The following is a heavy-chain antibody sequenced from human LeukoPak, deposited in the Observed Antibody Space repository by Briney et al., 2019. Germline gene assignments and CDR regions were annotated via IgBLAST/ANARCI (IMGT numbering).Heavy chain of an antibody. V-gene: IGHV1-69*13. CDR2: IIPIFGTA. D-gene: IGHD2-2*01. Sequence: SVKVSCKASGGAFSSYAISWVRQAPGQGLEWMGGIIPIFGTANYAQKFQGRVTITADESTSTAYMELSSLRSEDTAVYYCARDTLVVPAAISGRYYYYGMDIWGKGTTVTVSS. CDR3: ARDTLVVPAAISGRYYYYGMDI. J-gene: IGHJ6*04. CDR1: GGAFSSYA.